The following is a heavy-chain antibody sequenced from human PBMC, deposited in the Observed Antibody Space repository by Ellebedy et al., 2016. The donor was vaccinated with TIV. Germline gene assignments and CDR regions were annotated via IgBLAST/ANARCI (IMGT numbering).Heavy chain of an antibody. CDR2: IYTSGST. D-gene: IGHD3-16*02. CDR3: ARLRIMITFGGVIARGGFDY. CDR1: GGSISSYY. Sequence: SETLSLTCTVSGGSISSYYWSWIRQPAGKGLEWIGRIYTSGSTNYNPSLKSRVTMSVDTSKNQFSLKLSSVTAADAAVYYCARLRIMITFGGVIARGGFDYWGQGTLVTVSS. J-gene: IGHJ4*02. V-gene: IGHV4-4*07.